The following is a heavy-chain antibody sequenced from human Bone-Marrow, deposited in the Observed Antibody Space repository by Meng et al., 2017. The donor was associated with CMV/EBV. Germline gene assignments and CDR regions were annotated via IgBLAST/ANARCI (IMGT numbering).Heavy chain of an antibody. Sequence: ASVKVSCKASGYTFTRYGISWMRQAPGQGPEWMGWIGTYTSDTSYAQKFQGRITLTTDTSTTTAYMKLRSLTSDDTAVYYCARFNSPFFGVVISYYYYGMDVWGQGTTVTVSS. CDR1: GYTFTRYG. CDR2: IGTYTSDT. CDR3: ARFNSPFFGVVISYYYYGMDV. J-gene: IGHJ6*02. V-gene: IGHV1-18*01. D-gene: IGHD3-3*01.